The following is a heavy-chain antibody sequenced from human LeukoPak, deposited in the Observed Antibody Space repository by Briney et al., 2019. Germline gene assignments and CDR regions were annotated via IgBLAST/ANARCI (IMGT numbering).Heavy chain of an antibody. CDR2: MYYSGST. CDR1: GGSISSSSYY. J-gene: IGHJ4*02. D-gene: IGHD4-17*01. CDR3: ARIRATVNSPFDY. V-gene: IGHV4-39*01. Sequence: PSETLSLTCSVSGGSISSSSYYWGWIRQPPGKGLEWIGSMYYSGSTYYSPSLKSRVTISVDTSKNQFSLKLSSVTAADAAVYYCARIRATVNSPFDYWGQGTLVTVSS.